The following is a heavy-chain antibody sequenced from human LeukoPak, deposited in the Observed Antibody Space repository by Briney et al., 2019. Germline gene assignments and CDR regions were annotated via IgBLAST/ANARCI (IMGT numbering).Heavy chain of an antibody. CDR1: GGSISSYY. CDR2: INRSGST. J-gene: IGHJ2*01. CDR3: ASSGSYYPYL. D-gene: IGHD1-26*01. Sequence: SETLSLTCTVSGGSISSYYWTWIRQPPGKGLEWIGEINRSGSTNYNPSLKSRVTISVDTSKNQFSLKLSSVTAADTAMYYCASSGSYYPYLWGRGTLVTVSS. V-gene: IGHV4-34*01.